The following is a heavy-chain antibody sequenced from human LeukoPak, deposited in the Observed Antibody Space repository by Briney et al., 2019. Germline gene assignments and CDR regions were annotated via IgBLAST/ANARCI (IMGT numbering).Heavy chain of an antibody. CDR2: IRAGGGST. CDR1: GFTFSNYA. J-gene: IGHJ5*02. CDR3: AKDGGSGMGFDP. V-gene: IGHV3-23*01. D-gene: IGHD3-10*01. Sequence: GSLRLSCAASGFTFSNYAMTWVRQAPGKGLEWVSGIRAGGGSTNFADSVRGRFTLSTDNSKNTLYLQMNSLRAEDAAIYYCAKDGGSGMGFDPWGQGTLVTVSS.